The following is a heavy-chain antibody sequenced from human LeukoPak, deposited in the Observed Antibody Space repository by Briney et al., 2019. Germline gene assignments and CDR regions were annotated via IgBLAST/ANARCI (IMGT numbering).Heavy chain of an antibody. CDR3: ARAPRRLRFWFDP. V-gene: IGHV4-34*01. CDR2: INHSGST. D-gene: IGHD3-16*01. Sequence: PSETLSLTCAVYGGSFSGYYWSWIRQPPEKGLEWIGEINHSGSTNYNPSLKSRVTISVDTSKNQFSLKLSSVTAADTAVYYCARAPRRLRFWFDPWGQGTLVTVSS. J-gene: IGHJ5*02. CDR1: GGSFSGYY.